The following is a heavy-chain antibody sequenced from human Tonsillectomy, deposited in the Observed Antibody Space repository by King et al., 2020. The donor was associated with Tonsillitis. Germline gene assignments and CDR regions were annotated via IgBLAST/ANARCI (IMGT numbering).Heavy chain of an antibody. V-gene: IGHV3-23*03. J-gene: IGHJ4*02. Sequence: VQLVESGGGLVQPGGSLRLSCAASGFTFSSFAMNWVRQAPGKGLEWVSVVYRGGGTTYADSVKGRFTISRDDSKNTLYLQMNSLRAEDTAVYYCAKARGRWQFDYWGQGTLVTVSS. D-gene: IGHD3-10*01. CDR3: AKARGRWQFDY. CDR1: GFTFSSFA. CDR2: VYRGGGTT.